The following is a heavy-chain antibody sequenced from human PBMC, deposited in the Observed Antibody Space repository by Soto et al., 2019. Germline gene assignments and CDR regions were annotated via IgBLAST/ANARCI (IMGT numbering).Heavy chain of an antibody. Sequence: PSETLSLTCTVSGGAISSGDYYWSWIRQPPGKGLEWIGYIYYSGSTYYNPSLKSRVTISVDTSKNQFSLKLGSVTAADTAVYYCARGLNYYDSSGYWIYFDYWGQGTLVTVSS. CDR3: ARGLNYYDSSGYWIYFDY. V-gene: IGHV4-30-4*01. CDR1: GGAISSGDYY. D-gene: IGHD3-22*01. CDR2: IYYSGST. J-gene: IGHJ4*02.